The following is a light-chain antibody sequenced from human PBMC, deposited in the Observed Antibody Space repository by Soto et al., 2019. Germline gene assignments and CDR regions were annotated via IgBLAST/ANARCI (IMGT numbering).Light chain of an antibody. CDR2: LNSDGSH. V-gene: IGLV4-69*01. CDR3: QTWGTGSWV. CDR1: SGHNTYA. J-gene: IGLJ3*02. Sequence: QPVLTQSPSASASLGASVKLTCTLSSGHNTYAIAWHQQQPEKGPRYLMKLNSDGSHSKGGGIPDRFSGSSSGAERYLTISSLQSEDEADYYCQTWGTGSWVFGGGTKLTVL.